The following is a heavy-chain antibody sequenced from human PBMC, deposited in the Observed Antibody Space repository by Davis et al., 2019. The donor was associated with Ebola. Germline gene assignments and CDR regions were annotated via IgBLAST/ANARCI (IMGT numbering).Heavy chain of an antibody. CDR3: ARDPKGYYYGMDV. CDR2: VNSGGSRS. Sequence: GGSLRLSCAASGFTFSDYYMSWIRQAPGKGLEWVSYVNSGGSRSYYADSVKGRFTISRDNAKNSLYLQMNSLRAEDTAVYYCARDPKGYYYGMDVWGQGTTVTVSS. CDR1: GFTFSDYY. J-gene: IGHJ6*02. V-gene: IGHV3-11*01.